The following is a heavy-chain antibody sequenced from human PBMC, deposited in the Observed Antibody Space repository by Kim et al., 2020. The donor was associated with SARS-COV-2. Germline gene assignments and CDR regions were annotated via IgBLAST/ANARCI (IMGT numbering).Heavy chain of an antibody. Sequence: SETLSLTCTVSGGSISSYYWSWIRQPPGKGLEWIGYMYYSGSTNYNPSLKSRVTISVDTSKNQFSLKLSSVTAADTAVYYCARIPAGDSYGHGLVWYFD. V-gene: IGHV4-59*01. CDR1: GGSISSYY. CDR2: MYYSGST. D-gene: IGHD5-18*01. J-gene: IGHJ4*01. CDR3: ARIPAGDSYGHGLVWYFD.